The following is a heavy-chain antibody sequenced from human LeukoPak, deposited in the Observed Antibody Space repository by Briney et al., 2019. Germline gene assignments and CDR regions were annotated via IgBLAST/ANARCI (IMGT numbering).Heavy chain of an antibody. Sequence: SETLSLTCSVSGDSIDSGGYYWSWIRQRPGQGLEWIGYISYSESTYYKPSLRSRLTISLDTSENQFSLKLSSVTAADTAVYYCARRGYVITGSSDYYYYMDVWGKGTTVTVSS. V-gene: IGHV4-31*03. CDR1: GDSIDSGGYY. D-gene: IGHD3-22*01. J-gene: IGHJ6*03. CDR2: ISYSEST. CDR3: ARRGYVITGSSDYYYYMDV.